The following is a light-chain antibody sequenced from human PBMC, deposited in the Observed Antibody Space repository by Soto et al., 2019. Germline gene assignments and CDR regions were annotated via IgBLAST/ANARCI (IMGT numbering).Light chain of an antibody. V-gene: IGKV3-15*01. CDR3: QQYGSSLLMYT. CDR1: QSVRTN. J-gene: IGKJ2*01. Sequence: EIVLTQSPATLSVSPGERATLSCRASQSVRTNVVWYQQKPGQAPRLLIYGASSRATGIPARFTGSGSGTEFTLTISSLQSEDFAVYYCQQYGSSLLMYTFGQGTKLEIK. CDR2: GAS.